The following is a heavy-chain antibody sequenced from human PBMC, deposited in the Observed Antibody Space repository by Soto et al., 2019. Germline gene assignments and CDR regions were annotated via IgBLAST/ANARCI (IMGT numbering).Heavy chain of an antibody. CDR2: INAGNGNT. J-gene: IGHJ5*02. V-gene: IGHV1-3*01. D-gene: IGHD3-10*01. Sequence: ASVKVSCKASGYTFTSYAIHWVRQAPGQRLEWMGWINAGNGNTKYSQKFQGRVTITRDTSASTAYMELSSLRSEDTAVYYCARMVRGVIWWFDAWGQGTLVTVSS. CDR1: GYTFTSYA. CDR3: ARMVRGVIWWFDA.